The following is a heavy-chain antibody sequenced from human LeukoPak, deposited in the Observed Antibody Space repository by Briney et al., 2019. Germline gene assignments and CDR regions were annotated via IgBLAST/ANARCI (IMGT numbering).Heavy chain of an antibody. CDR3: ARGKDGYPIPPLDY. J-gene: IGHJ4*02. Sequence: GSLRLSCAASGFTFSRYSMNWVRQAPGKGLEWVGEINHSGSTNYNPSLKSRVTISVDTSKNQFSLKLSSVTAADTAVYYCARGKDGYPIPPLDYWGQGTLVTVSS. CDR2: INHSGST. D-gene: IGHD2-21*01. V-gene: IGHV4-34*01. CDR1: GFTFSRYS.